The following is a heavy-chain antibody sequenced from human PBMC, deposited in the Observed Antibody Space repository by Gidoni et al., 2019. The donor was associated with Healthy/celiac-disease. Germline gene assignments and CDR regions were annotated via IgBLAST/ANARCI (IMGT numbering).Heavy chain of an antibody. CDR3: ARDQAVTTFDY. CDR1: GFTFSSYS. Sequence: EVQLVESGGGLVKPGGSLRLPCEASGFTFSSYSMTWVSQAPGKGLEWVSSISSSSSYIYYADSVKGRFTISRDNAKNSLYLQMNSLRAEDTAVYYCARDQAVTTFDYWGQGTLVTVSS. J-gene: IGHJ4*02. V-gene: IGHV3-21*01. D-gene: IGHD4-4*01. CDR2: ISSSSSYI.